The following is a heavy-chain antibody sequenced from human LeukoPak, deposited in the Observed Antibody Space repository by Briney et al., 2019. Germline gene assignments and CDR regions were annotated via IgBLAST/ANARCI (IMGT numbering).Heavy chain of an antibody. Sequence: GGSLGLSCAASGFTFSSYAMSWVRQAPGKGLEWVSSISGGGRTTYYANSVKGRFTISRDNSKNTLYLQMNTLRAEDTAVYYCAKLSGGDCYSSCYYDMGVWGQGTTVTVSS. CDR3: AKLSGGDCYSSCYYDMGV. D-gene: IGHD2-21*02. CDR2: ISGGGRTT. CDR1: GFTFSSYA. V-gene: IGHV3-23*01. J-gene: IGHJ6*02.